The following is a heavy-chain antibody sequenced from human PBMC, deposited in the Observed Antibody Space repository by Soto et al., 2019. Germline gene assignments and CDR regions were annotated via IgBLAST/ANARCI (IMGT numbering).Heavy chain of an antibody. J-gene: IGHJ6*02. CDR2: ISYDGSNR. CDR3: AKGRCISTSSRVSYGMDV. D-gene: IGHD2-2*01. Sequence: QVQLVESGGGVVQPGRSLRLSCAASGFTFSDYDMQWVRQAPGKGLEWVAVISYDGSNRYYAESVKGRFTVSRDNDRNTLYLQMNTLRPDDTAVYYCAKGRCISTSSRVSYGMDVWGQATTVTVSS. V-gene: IGHV3-30*18. CDR1: GFTFSDYD.